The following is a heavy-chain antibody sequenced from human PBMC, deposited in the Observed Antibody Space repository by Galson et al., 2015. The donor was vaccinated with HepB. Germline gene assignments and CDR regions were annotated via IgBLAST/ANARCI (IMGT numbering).Heavy chain of an antibody. Sequence: SETLSLTCTVSGGSVSSSSYYWGWIRQPPGTGLEWIGSIYYTGRTFYSPSLKSRVTISRDTSKNQFSLELSSVTAADTAVYYCARGIDSSSSDNWDDGIAWVFDYWGHGNLVTVSS. CDR3: ARGIDSSSSDNWDDGIAWVFDY. J-gene: IGHJ4*01. D-gene: IGHD1-20*01. V-gene: IGHV4-39*01. CDR2: IYYTGRT. CDR1: GGSVSSSSYY.